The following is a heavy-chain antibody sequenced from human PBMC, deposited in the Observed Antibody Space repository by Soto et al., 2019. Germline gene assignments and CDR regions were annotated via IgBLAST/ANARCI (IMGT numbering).Heavy chain of an antibody. Sequence: GGSLRLSCAASGFTFSSYGMHWVRQAPGKGLEWVAVISYDGSNKYYADSVKGRFTISRDNSKNTLYLQMNSLRAEDTAVYYCANWNYYYRKDVWGRGTTVPVSS. CDR2: ISYDGSNK. CDR1: GFTFSSYG. J-gene: IGHJ6*02. CDR3: ANWNYYYRKDV. D-gene: IGHD3-3*01. V-gene: IGHV3-30*18.